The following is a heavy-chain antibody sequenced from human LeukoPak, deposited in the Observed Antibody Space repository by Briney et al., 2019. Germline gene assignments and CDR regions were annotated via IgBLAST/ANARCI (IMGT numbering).Heavy chain of an antibody. CDR1: LFTSSIYA. Sequence: SGGSLRLSCAPPLFTSSIYATSAGRQAPGKGLEWVSTISGSGGSTYYADSVKGRFTISRDNSKNTLYLQMDSLRADDTAVYYCAKDGWYYESSGLGAFDVWGQGTMVTVSS. D-gene: IGHD3-22*01. CDR2: ISGSGGST. CDR3: AKDGWYYESSGLGAFDV. V-gene: IGHV3-23*01. J-gene: IGHJ3*01.